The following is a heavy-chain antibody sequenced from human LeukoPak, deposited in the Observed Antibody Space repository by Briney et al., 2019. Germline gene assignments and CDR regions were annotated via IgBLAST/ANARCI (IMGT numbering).Heavy chain of an antibody. Sequence: PGGSLRLSCAASGFTFSSYSMNWVRQAPGKGLEWVSYISSSSSTIYYADSVKGRFTISRDNAKNSLYLQMNSLRAEDTAVYYCASDHPGFYYYMDVWGKGTTVTVSS. CDR1: GFTFSSYS. CDR3: ASDHPGFYYYMDV. V-gene: IGHV3-48*01. J-gene: IGHJ6*03. CDR2: ISSSSSTI.